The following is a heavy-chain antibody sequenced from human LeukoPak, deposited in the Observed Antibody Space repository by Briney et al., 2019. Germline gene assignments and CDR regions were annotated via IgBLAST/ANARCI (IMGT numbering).Heavy chain of an antibody. CDR1: GFTFSSYW. Sequence: PGGSLRLSCAASGFTFSSYWMSWIRQPPGKGLEWIGEINHSGSTNYNPSLKSRVTISVDTSKNQFSLKLSSVTAADTAVYYCARARFLESGYYFDYWGQGTLVTVSS. V-gene: IGHV4-34*01. CDR2: INHSGST. CDR3: ARARFLESGYYFDY. J-gene: IGHJ4*02. D-gene: IGHD3-3*01.